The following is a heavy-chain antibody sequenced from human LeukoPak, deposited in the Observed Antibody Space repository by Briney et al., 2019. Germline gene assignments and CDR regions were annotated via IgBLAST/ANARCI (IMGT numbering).Heavy chain of an antibody. CDR1: GFTFSSYA. V-gene: IGHV3-23*01. D-gene: IGHD4-23*01. CDR2: ISGSGGST. J-gene: IGHJ5*02. CDR3: AKDPSWGGNINNWFDP. Sequence: GGSLRLSCAASGFTFSSYAMSWVRQAPGKGLEWVSAISGSGGSTYYADSVKGRFTISRDNSKNTLYLQMNSLRAEDTAVYYCAKDPSWGGNINNWFDPWGQGTLVTVSS.